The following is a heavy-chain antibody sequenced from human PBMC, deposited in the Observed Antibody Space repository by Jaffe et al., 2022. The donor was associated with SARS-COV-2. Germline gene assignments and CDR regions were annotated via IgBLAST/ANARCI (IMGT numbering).Heavy chain of an antibody. Sequence: QVLLVESGGGVVQPGRSLKLSCAASGFTFKRYGMHWVRQAPGKGLEWVAVISDDGSRKKYSDSVKGRFTISRDNSKDTVYLQMSSLKFEDTAVYYCTKKSYSSGRSDDSWGQGTLVIVSS. CDR1: GFTFKRYG. J-gene: IGHJ5*01. CDR3: TKKSYSSGRSDDS. CDR2: ISDDGSRK. V-gene: IGHV3-30*18. D-gene: IGHD6-19*01.